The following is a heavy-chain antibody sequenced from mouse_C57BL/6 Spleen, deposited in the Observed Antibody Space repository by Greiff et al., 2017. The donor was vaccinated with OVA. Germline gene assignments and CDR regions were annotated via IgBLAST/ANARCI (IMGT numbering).Heavy chain of an antibody. D-gene: IGHD2-5*01. V-gene: IGHV1-55*01. CDR2: IYPGSGST. CDR1: GCTFTSYW. J-gene: IGHJ2*01. Sequence: VQLQQSGAELVKPGASVKMSCKASGCTFTSYWITWVKQRPGQGLEWIGDIYPGSGSTNYNEKFKSKATLTVDTSSSTAYMQLSSLTSEDSAVYDCARSYRSNSGYFDYWGQGTTLTVSS. CDR3: ARSYRSNSGYFDY.